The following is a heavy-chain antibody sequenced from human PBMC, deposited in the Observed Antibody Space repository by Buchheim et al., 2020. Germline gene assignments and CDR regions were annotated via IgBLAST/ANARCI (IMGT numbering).Heavy chain of an antibody. CDR1: EFTLNNYG. Sequence: QVQLVESGGGVVQPGRSLRLSCEASEFTLNNYGMHWVRQAPGKGLEWVAVIWYDGSKKYYADSVKGRFTISRDISKNTLYLQMDSLRAEDTAVYYCARGLYSSGWYYFDYWGQGTL. CDR2: IWYDGSKK. D-gene: IGHD6-19*01. J-gene: IGHJ4*02. CDR3: ARGLYSSGWYYFDY. V-gene: IGHV3-33*01.